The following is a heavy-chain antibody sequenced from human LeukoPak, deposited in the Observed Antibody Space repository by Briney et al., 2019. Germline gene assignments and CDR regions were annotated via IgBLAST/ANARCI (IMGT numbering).Heavy chain of an antibody. CDR2: TYYRSKWYN. D-gene: IGHD3-9*01. Sequence: SQTLSLTCAISGDSVSSNSAAWNWIRQSPSRGLEWLGRTYYRSKWYNDYAVSVKSRITINPDTSKNQFSLQLNSVTPGDTAVYYCARSQYDILTGYYYYGMDVWGQGTTVTVSS. CDR1: GDSVSSNSAA. J-gene: IGHJ6*02. V-gene: IGHV6-1*01. CDR3: ARSQYDILTGYYYYGMDV.